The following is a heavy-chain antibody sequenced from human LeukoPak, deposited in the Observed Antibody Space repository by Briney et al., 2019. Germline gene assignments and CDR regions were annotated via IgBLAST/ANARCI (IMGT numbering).Heavy chain of an antibody. CDR3: ARGGGLDV. D-gene: IGHD3-16*01. Sequence: GGALRLSCAASGFTFSSYWVNWARQAPGKGLEWVASINHNGNVNYYVDSVKGRSTISRDNAKNSLYPQMSNLRAEDTAVYFCARGGGLDVWGQGATVTVSS. J-gene: IGHJ6*02. CDR2: INHNGNVN. CDR1: GFTFSSYW. V-gene: IGHV3-7*03.